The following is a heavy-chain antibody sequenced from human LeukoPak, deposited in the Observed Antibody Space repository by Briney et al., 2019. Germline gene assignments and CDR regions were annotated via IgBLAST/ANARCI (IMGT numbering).Heavy chain of an antibody. Sequence: GGSLRLSCAASGFTFSSYAMHWVRQAPGKGLEWVAVISYDGSNKYYADSVKGRFTISRDNSKNTLYLQMNSLRAEDTAVYYCAKKHGAYYFDYWGQGTLVTVSS. V-gene: IGHV3-30-3*02. CDR1: GFTFSSYA. CDR2: ISYDGSNK. D-gene: IGHD2-21*01. J-gene: IGHJ4*02. CDR3: AKKHGAYYFDY.